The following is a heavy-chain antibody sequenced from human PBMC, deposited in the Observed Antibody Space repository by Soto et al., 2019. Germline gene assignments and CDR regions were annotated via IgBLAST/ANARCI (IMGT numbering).Heavy chain of an antibody. CDR1: GGTFSNYA. D-gene: IGHD5-18*01. J-gene: IGHJ4*02. CDR3: ERARGYSYGDKYFDY. Sequence: SVKVSCKASGGTFSNYALSWVRQAPGQGLEWMGGIIPIFGTSNYAQKFQGRVTITADESTNTAYMELSSLRSEDTAVYYCERARGYSYGDKYFDYWGQGTLVTVSS. CDR2: IIPIFGTS. V-gene: IGHV1-69*13.